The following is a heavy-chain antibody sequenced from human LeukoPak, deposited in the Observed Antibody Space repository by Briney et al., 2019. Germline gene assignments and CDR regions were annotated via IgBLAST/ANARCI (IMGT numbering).Heavy chain of an antibody. V-gene: IGHV3-11*04. J-gene: IGHJ6*03. CDR2: ISSSGSTI. Sequence: SGGSLRLSCAASGFTFSDYYMSWIRQAPGKGLEWVSYISSSGSTIYYADSVKGRFTISRDNAKNSLYLQMNSLRAEDTAVYYCARDEIVATTKANYYYYMDVWGKGTTVTISS. CDR3: ARDEIVATTKANYYYYMDV. CDR1: GFTFSDYY. D-gene: IGHD5-12*01.